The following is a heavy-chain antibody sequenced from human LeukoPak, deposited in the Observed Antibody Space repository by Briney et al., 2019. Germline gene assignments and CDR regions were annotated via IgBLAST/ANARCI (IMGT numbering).Heavy chain of an antibody. CDR1: GFTFRTYG. J-gene: IGHJ4*02. Sequence: GGSLRLSCAASGFTFRTYGMHWVRQAPGKRLEWVAFIRNDGTIKYYADSVKGRFTISRDNSKSTLYLQMNSLRAEDTAVYYCAKTGSSSWGYFDYWGQGTLVTVSS. D-gene: IGHD6-13*01. CDR3: AKTGSSSWGYFDY. V-gene: IGHV3-30*02. CDR2: IRNDGTIK.